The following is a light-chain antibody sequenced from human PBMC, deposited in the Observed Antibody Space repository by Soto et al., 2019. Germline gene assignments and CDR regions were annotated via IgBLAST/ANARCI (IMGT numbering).Light chain of an antibody. J-gene: IGLJ1*01. V-gene: IGLV2-23*01. CDR3: CSYAGNPYV. CDR2: EGS. CDR1: SSDVGSYNS. Sequence: QAVLTQPASVSGSPGQSIAISCTGTSSDVGSYNSVSWYQQHPCKAPKLMIYEGSKRPSGVSDRFSGSKSGNTASLTISGLQAEDEADYYCCSYAGNPYVFGTGTKLTVL.